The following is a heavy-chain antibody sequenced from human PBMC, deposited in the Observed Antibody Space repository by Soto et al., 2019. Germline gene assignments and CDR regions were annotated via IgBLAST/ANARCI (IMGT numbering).Heavy chain of an antibody. CDR3: ARAYYYDTSGYYRRSYFDL. CDR1: GGTLRSYG. J-gene: IGHJ4*02. V-gene: IGHV1-69*13. Sequence: SVKVSCKASGGTLRSYGISWVRQAPGQGLEWMGGIIPMSDTKNNAQKFQGRVTITADEFTSTAYMELSSLRSEDTAVYYCARAYYYDTSGYYRRSYFDLWAQRTLVPVSS. CDR2: IIPMSDTK. D-gene: IGHD3-22*01.